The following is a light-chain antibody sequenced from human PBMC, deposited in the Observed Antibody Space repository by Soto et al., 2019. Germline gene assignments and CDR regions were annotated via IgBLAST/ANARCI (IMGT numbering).Light chain of an antibody. J-gene: IGKJ1*01. V-gene: IGKV1-5*01. Sequence: DIQNTQHPSTLSAAVGDRVTITCRASQSISSWLAWYQQKPRKAPKLLIYDASSLESGFPSRFSGSGSGTEFTLTISSLQPDDFATYYCQQYNSYSRTFGQGTKVDIK. CDR1: QSISSW. CDR3: QQYNSYSRT. CDR2: DAS.